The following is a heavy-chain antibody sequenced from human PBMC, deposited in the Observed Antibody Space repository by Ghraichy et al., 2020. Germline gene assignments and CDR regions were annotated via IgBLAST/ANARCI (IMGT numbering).Heavy chain of an antibody. D-gene: IGHD3-3*01. CDR1: GGSISGYY. CDR2: IHYSGTT. J-gene: IGHJ4*02. V-gene: IGHV4-59*08. CDR3: VRSGDFLSGLEMDY. Sequence: SQTLSLTCTVSGGSISGYYWSWIRQSPGKGLEWIGYIHYSGTTDYNPPFKSRVTISVDMSKNQFSLKLNSVTAADTAVYYCVRSGDFLSGLEMDYWGQGTLVTVSS.